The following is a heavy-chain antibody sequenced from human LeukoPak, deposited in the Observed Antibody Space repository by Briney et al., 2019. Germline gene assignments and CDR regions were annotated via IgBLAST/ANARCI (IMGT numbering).Heavy chain of an antibody. J-gene: IGHJ4*02. CDR2: INPNSGGT. Sequence: ASXKVSCKASGYTFTGYYMHWVRQAPGQGLEWMGRINPNSGGTNYAQKFQGRVTMTRDTSISTDYMEMSRLRSDDTAVYYCARSPYSYGFTSDYWGQGTLATVSS. V-gene: IGHV1-2*06. CDR1: GYTFTGYY. CDR3: ARSPYSYGFTSDY. D-gene: IGHD5-18*01.